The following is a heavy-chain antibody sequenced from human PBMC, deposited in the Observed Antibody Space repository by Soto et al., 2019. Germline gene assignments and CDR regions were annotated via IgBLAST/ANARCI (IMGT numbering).Heavy chain of an antibody. CDR2: INHSGST. CDR3: ERSLTTVVKMDV. Sequence: SETLSLTCAVYGGSFSDYYWSWIRQPPGKGLEWIGEINHSGSTNYNPSLKSRVTISVDTSKNQFSLKLSSVTAADTAVYYCERSLTTVVKMDVWGKGTTVT. CDR1: GGSFSDYY. D-gene: IGHD4-17*01. V-gene: IGHV4-34*01. J-gene: IGHJ6*03.